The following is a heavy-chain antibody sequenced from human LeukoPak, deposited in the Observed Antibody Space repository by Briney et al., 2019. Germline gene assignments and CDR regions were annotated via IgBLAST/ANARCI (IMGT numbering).Heavy chain of an antibody. V-gene: IGHV3-30-3*01. CDR2: ISFDGSNK. CDR3: VRGGVGITGLDY. D-gene: IGHD3-22*01. J-gene: IGHJ4*02. Sequence: GSLRLSCAAPGFNFGIHAMHWVRQAPGKGLEWVAVISFDGSNKYYADSVKGRFTISRDNSKNTLYLQMNSLRPEDTAVYYCVRGGVGITGLDYWGQGTLVTVSP. CDR1: GFNFGIHA.